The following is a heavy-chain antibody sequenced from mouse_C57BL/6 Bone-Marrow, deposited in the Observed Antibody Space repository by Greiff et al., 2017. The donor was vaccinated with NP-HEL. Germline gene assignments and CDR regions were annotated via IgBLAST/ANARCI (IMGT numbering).Heavy chain of an antibody. CDR2: IRNKANGYTT. J-gene: IGHJ2*01. Sequence: EVKVVESGGGLVQPGGSLSLSCAASGFTFTDYYMSWVRQPPGKALEWLGFIRNKANGYTTEYSASVKGRFTISRDNSQSILYLQMYALRAEDSATDYCASSLSDSYYFDYWGQGTTLTVSS. CDR3: ASSLSDSYYFDY. CDR1: GFTFTDYY. D-gene: IGHD1-2*01. V-gene: IGHV7-3*01.